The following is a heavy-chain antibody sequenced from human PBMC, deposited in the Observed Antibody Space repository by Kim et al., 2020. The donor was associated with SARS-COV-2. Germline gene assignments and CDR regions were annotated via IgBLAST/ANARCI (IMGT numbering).Heavy chain of an antibody. J-gene: IGHJ4*02. CDR1: GFTFSSYA. D-gene: IGHD4-17*01. Sequence: GGSLRLSCAASGFTFSSYAMIWVRQAPGKGLEWVSAISGSGGRTYYADSVTGRFTISRDHSKNTLYLQMDSLRAEDTAVYYCAKNRDYGGNSGFDYWGQGTLVTVSS. CDR3: AKNRDYGGNSGFDY. V-gene: IGHV3-23*01. CDR2: ISGSGGRT.